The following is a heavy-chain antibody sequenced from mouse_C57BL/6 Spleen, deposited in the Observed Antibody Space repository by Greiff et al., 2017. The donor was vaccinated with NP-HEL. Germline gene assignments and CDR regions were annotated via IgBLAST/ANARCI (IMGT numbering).Heavy chain of an antibody. CDR3: VRHGDYYRGFDY. D-gene: IGHD1-1*01. CDR2: IRSKSNNYAT. CDR1: GFSFNTYA. J-gene: IGHJ2*01. V-gene: IGHV10-1*01. Sequence: EVHLVESGGGLVQPKGSLKLSCAASGFSFNTYAMNWVRQAPGKGLEWVARIRSKSNNYATYYADSVKDRFTISRDDSESMLYLQMNNLKTEDTAMYYCVRHGDYYRGFDYWGQGTTLTVSS.